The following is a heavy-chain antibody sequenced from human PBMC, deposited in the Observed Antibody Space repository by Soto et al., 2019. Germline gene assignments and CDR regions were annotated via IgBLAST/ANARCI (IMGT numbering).Heavy chain of an antibody. V-gene: IGHV3-49*03. CDR3: SRVLGSGSGTATFQH. CDR1: GFTFGDYA. D-gene: IGHD3-10*01. CDR2: IRSPPYGGTT. Sequence: EVQVVESGGGLVQPGRSLRLSCTASGFTFGDYAMSWFRQAPGKGLEWVGFIRSPPYGGTTEYAAAVKGRFTVSRDDSKSIAYLQMNSLKTDDTAMYYCSRVLGSGSGTATFQHWGQGTLVTVSS. J-gene: IGHJ1*01.